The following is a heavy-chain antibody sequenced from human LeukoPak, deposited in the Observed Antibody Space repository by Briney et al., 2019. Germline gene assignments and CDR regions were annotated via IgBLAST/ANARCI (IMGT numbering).Heavy chain of an antibody. CDR1: GYTFTSYG. Sequence: ASVKVSCKASGYTFTSYGISWVRQAPGQGLEWMGWISAYNGNTNYAQKFQGRVTITADESTSTAYMELSSLRSEDTAVYYCVRQGYPDNNGYSHFQHWGQGTLVTVSS. V-gene: IGHV1-18*01. D-gene: IGHD3-16*01. J-gene: IGHJ1*01. CDR3: VRQGYPDNNGYSHFQH. CDR2: ISAYNGNT.